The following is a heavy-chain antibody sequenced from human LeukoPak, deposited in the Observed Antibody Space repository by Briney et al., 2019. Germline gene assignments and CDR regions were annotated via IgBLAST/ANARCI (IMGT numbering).Heavy chain of an antibody. V-gene: IGHV3-7*03. CDR2: IKQDGSEK. CDR3: ARDDNWSSDY. Sequence: GGSLRLSCAASGFTFSNYWMSWVRQAPGKGLEWVANIKQDGSEKYYVGSVKGRFTISRDNAKNSLYLQMNSLRAEDTAVHYCARDDNWSSDYWGQGTLVTVSS. D-gene: IGHD1-20*01. CDR1: GFTFSNYW. J-gene: IGHJ4*02.